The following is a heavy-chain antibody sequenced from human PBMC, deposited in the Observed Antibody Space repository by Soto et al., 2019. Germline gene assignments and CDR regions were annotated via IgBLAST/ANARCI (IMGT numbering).Heavy chain of an antibody. CDR1: GFTFSDYY. Sequence: QVQLVESGGGLVKPGGSLRLSCAASGFTFSDYYMSWIRQAPGKGLEWVSYISSSGSTIYYADPVKGRFTISGDKAKNSLYLQMNSLRAEDTAVYFCARRYYDFWSGPQGDYWGQGTLVTVSS. V-gene: IGHV3-11*01. CDR2: ISSSGSTI. D-gene: IGHD3-3*01. CDR3: ARRYYDFWSGPQGDY. J-gene: IGHJ4*02.